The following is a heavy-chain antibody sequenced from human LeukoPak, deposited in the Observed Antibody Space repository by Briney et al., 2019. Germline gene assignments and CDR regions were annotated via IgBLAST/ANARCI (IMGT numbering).Heavy chain of an antibody. CDR2: IYPGDSDT. CDR3: ARRGCNWNDSIYYVDY. J-gene: IGHJ4*02. D-gene: IGHD1-20*01. CDR1: GYRFTSYW. V-gene: IGHV5-51*01. Sequence: GESLKISCKGSGYRFTSYWIGWVRQLPGKGLEWMGIIYPGDSDTRYSPSFQGQVTISADKSISTAYLQWSSLKASDTAMYYCARRGCNWNDSIYYVDYWGQGTLVTVSS.